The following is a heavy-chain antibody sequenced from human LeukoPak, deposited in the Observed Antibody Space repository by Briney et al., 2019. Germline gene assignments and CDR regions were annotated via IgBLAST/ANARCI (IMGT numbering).Heavy chain of an antibody. V-gene: IGHV4-4*07. D-gene: IGHD2-2*02. J-gene: IGHJ3*02. CDR2: IYTSGST. Sequence: SETLSLTCTVSGGSISSYYWSWVRQPAGKGLEWIGRIYTSGSTNYNPSLKSRVTMSVDTSKNQFSLKLSSVTAADTAVYYCARDYNRYCSSTSCYSDAFDIWGQGTMVTVSS. CDR3: ARDYNRYCSSTSCYSDAFDI. CDR1: GGSISSYY.